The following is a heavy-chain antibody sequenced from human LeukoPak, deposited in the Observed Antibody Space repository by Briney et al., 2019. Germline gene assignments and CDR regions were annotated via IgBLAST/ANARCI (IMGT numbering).Heavy chain of an antibody. CDR1: GFTFSSYS. J-gene: IGHJ3*02. CDR2: ISSSSSYI. CDR3: ARARSDDYGDYYDAFDI. Sequence: GGSLRLSCAASGFTFSSYSMNWVRQAPGKGLEWVSSISSSSSYIYYADSVKGRFTISRDNAKNSLYLQMNSLRAEDTAVYYCARARSDDYGDYYDAFDIWGQGTMVTVSS. D-gene: IGHD4-17*01. V-gene: IGHV3-21*01.